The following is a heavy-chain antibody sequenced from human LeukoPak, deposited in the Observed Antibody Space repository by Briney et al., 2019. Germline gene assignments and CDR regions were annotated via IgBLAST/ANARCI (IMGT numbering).Heavy chain of an antibody. D-gene: IGHD3-22*01. J-gene: IGHJ3*02. CDR2: INWNGGST. V-gene: IGHV3-20*04. CDR3: ARREYYYDSSGRGSNDAFDI. Sequence: GGSLRLSCAASGFTFDDYGMSWVRQAPGKGLEWVSGINWNGGSTGYADSVKGRFTISRDNAKNSLYLQMNSLRAEDTALYYCARREYYYDSSGRGSNDAFDISGQGTMVTVSS. CDR1: GFTFDDYG.